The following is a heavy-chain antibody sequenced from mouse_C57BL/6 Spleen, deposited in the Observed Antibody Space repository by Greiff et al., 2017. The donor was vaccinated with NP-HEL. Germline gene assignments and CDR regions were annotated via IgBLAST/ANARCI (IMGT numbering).Heavy chain of an antibody. CDR2: INPSSGYT. V-gene: IGHV1-7*01. CDR3: AKYDGSPYWYFDV. J-gene: IGHJ1*03. Sequence: VQLQQSGAELAKPGASVKLSCKASGYTFTSYWMHWVKQRPGQGLEWIGYINPSSGYTKYNQKFKDKATLTADKSSSTAYMQLSSLTYDDSAVYYCAKYDGSPYWYFDVWGTGTTVTVSS. D-gene: IGHD1-1*01. CDR1: GYTFTSYW.